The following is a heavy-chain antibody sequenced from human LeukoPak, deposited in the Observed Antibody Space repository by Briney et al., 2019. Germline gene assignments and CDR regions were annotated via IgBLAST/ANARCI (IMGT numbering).Heavy chain of an antibody. CDR1: GYTFTGYY. CDR3: ARVESLVVADY. D-gene: IGHD3-22*01. J-gene: IGHJ4*02. V-gene: IGHV1-18*04. Sequence: ASVTVSCKASGYTFTGYYMHWVRQAPGQGLEWMGWISAYNGNTNYAQNLQGGVTMTTDTSTSTAYMELRSLRSDDTAVYYCARVESLVVADYRGQGTLVTVSS. CDR2: ISAYNGNT.